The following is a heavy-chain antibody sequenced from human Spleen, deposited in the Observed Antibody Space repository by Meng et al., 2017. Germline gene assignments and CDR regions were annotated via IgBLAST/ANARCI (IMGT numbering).Heavy chain of an antibody. CDR3: AREYGDNFDY. CDR1: GFTSSSYG. J-gene: IGHJ4*02. Sequence: GESLKISCAASGFTSSSYGMHWVRQAPGKGLEWVAVIWYDGSNKYYADSVKGRFTISRDNSKNTLYLQMNSLRAEDTAVYYCAREYGDNFDYWGQGTLVTVSS. D-gene: IGHD4-17*01. V-gene: IGHV3-33*01. CDR2: IWYDGSNK.